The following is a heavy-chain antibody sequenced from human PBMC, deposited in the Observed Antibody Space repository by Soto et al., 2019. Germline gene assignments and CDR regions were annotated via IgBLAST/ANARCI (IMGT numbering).Heavy chain of an antibody. J-gene: IGHJ5*01. Sequence: SETLSLTCSVSGGSVTSGPYYWTWIRQPPGKGLEWIGYIYNSDSTNYNPSLKSRVTISVDTSKTQFSLKLSSVTAADTAVYYCARDLEYSSAWYDSWGQGTLVTVS. V-gene: IGHV4-61*01. CDR1: GGSVTSGPYY. CDR2: IYNSDST. CDR3: ARDLEYSSAWYDS. D-gene: IGHD6-19*01.